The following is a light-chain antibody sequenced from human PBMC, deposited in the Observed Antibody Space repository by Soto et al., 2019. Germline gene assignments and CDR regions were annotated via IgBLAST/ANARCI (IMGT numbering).Light chain of an antibody. Sequence: QSVLTQPPSASGTPGQRVTISCSGSSSNIGSNYVYWYQQLPGTAPKLLIYTNNQRPSGVPDRCSGSKSGTSASLAISGLRSADEADYYCAAWDDSLSGRLFGGGTKLTVL. CDR2: TNN. J-gene: IGLJ3*02. V-gene: IGLV1-47*01. CDR3: AAWDDSLSGRL. CDR1: SSNIGSNY.